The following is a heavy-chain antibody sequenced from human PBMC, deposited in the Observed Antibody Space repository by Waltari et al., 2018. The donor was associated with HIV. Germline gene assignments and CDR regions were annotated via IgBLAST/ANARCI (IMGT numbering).Heavy chain of an antibody. J-gene: IGHJ6*02. CDR3: ARGLGGSYYYGVDV. Sequence: QVHLVQSGAEVKMPGASVRVSCRTSGYIFTIYGVSWVRQAPGQGLEWLGWISGYNANTNYAQRLQGRVTLTTDTSTSTAYMELRSLRSDDTAVYYCARGLGGSYYYGVDVWGQGTTVTVS. CDR2: ISGYNANT. V-gene: IGHV1-18*01. CDR1: GYIFTIYG.